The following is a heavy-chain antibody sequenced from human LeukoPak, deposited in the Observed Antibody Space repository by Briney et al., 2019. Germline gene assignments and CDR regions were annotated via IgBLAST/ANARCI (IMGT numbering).Heavy chain of an antibody. V-gene: IGHV4-38-2*02. CDR1: GYSLSSGYY. J-gene: IGHJ4*02. CDR2: IYHSGST. Sequence: SETLSLTCAVSGYSLSSGYYWGWSRQPPGKGLEWIGSIYHSGSTYYNPSLKSRVTISVDTSKNQFSLKLSSVTAADTAVYYCAREPKYGSGSYYLDYWGQGTLVTVSS. CDR3: AREPKYGSGSYYLDY. D-gene: IGHD3-10*01.